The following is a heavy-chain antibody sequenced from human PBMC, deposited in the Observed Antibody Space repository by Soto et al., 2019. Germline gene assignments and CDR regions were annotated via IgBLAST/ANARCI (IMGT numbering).Heavy chain of an antibody. V-gene: IGHV1-18*01. J-gene: IGHJ4*02. CDR3: ATDPVSAVAGNREFDC. D-gene: IGHD6-19*01. CDR1: VYTFTSYG. Sequence: GASVKVSCKASVYTFTSYGISWVRQAPGQGLEWLGCFSAENGNTNYAQKFQGRVTMTEDTSTDTAYMELSSLRSEDTAVYCCATDPVSAVAGNREFDCWGQGTLVTVSS. CDR2: FSAENGNT.